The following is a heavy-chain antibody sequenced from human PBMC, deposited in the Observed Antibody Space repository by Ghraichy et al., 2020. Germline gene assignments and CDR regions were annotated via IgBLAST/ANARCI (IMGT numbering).Heavy chain of an antibody. J-gene: IGHJ6*02. CDR1: GFTVSSKY. Sequence: GESLNISCAASGFTVSSKYMSWVRQAPGKGLEWVSVIDSGGSGGSIYYADSVKGRFTISRDNSKNTLFLQLNSLRAEDTAVYYCARGDCTSTSCYYYYGLDVWGQGTTVTVSS. CDR2: IDSGGSGGSI. CDR3: ARGDCTSTSCYYYYGLDV. D-gene: IGHD2-2*01. V-gene: IGHV3-53*01.